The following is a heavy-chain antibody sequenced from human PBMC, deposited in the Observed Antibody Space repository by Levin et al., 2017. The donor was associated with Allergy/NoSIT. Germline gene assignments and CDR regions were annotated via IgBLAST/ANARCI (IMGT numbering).Heavy chain of an antibody. CDR1: GFTFSSYG. J-gene: IGHJ4*02. Sequence: GGSLRLSCAASGFTFSSYGMHWVRQAPGKGLEWVAVISYDGSNKYYADSVKGRFTISRDNSKNTLYLQMNSLRAEDTAVYYCAKGAYGGYVFDYWGQGTLVTVSS. D-gene: IGHD5-12*01. CDR3: AKGAYGGYVFDY. V-gene: IGHV3-30*18. CDR2: ISYDGSNK.